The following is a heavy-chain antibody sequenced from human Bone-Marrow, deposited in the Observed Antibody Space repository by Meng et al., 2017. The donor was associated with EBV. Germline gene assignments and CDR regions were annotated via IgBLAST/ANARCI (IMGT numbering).Heavy chain of an antibody. CDR3: AREVWRGVGIDY. CDR2: ISSSSSYI. V-gene: IGHV3-21*01. J-gene: IGHJ4*02. D-gene: IGHD3-10*01. Sequence: EVQLVESGGXLVKPGGSLRLSCAASGLIFSNYNINWVRQAPGKGLEWVSFISSSSSYIYYADSVKGRFTISRDNTKNSLFLQMNSLRAEDTAVYYCAREVWRGVGIDYWGQGTLVTVSS. CDR1: GLIFSNYN.